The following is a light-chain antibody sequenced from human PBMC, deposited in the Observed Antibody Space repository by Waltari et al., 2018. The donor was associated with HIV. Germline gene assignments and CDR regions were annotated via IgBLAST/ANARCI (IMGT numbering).Light chain of an antibody. J-gene: IGLJ2*01. Sequence: NFMLTQPHSVSESPGKTVTISCTRSSGSIAASYVQWYQQRPGSSPTTVIYKDDQRPSGVPDRFSCSIDSSSNSASLTISGLRTEDEADYYCQSYDNENPVLFGGGTKLTVL. V-gene: IGLV6-57*01. CDR2: KDD. CDR1: SGSIAASY. CDR3: QSYDNENPVL.